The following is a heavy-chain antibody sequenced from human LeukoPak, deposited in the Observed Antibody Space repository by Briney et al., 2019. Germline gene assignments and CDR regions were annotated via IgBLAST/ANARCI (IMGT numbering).Heavy chain of an antibody. CDR3: AGGNCSSPSCSIWFDP. D-gene: IGHD2-2*01. CDR2: IIPIFGTE. V-gene: IGHV1-69*05. CDR1: GGTFSSYA. J-gene: IGHJ5*02. Sequence: SVKVSCKASGGTFSSYAISWVRQAPGQGLEWMGGIIPIFGTENYAQKFQGRVTITTDESTSTAYMQLRSLRSEDTAVYYCAGGNCSSPSCSIWFDPWGQGTLVTVSS.